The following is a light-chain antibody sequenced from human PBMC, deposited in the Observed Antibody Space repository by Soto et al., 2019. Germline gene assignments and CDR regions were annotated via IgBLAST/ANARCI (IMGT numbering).Light chain of an antibody. Sequence: QSVLTQPPSASGSPGQSVTISCTGTSSDVGGYKYVSWYQQHPGKAPELVIYEVSKRPSGVPDRFSGSKSGNTASLTVSGLQAEDEADYYCNSYAGSNVYVFXTGTKVTVL. CDR1: SSDVGGYKY. V-gene: IGLV2-8*01. J-gene: IGLJ1*01. CDR3: NSYAGSNVYV. CDR2: EVS.